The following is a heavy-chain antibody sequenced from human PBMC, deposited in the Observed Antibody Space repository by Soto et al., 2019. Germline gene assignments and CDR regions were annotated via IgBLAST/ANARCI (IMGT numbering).Heavy chain of an antibody. Sequence: QVQLQQWGAGLLKPSETLSLTCAVYGGSFSGYYWSWIRQPPGKGLEWIGEINHSGSTNYNPSLKSRVTISVGTSKKQFSLRLSSVTAADAAVYYCAREKPYSSSWYHAYWGQGTLVTVSS. D-gene: IGHD6-13*01. CDR3: AREKPYSSSWYHAY. J-gene: IGHJ4*02. CDR1: GGSFSGYY. CDR2: INHSGST. V-gene: IGHV4-34*01.